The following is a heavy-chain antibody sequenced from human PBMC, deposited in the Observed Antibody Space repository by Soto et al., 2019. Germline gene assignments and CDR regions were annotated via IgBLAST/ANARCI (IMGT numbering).Heavy chain of an antibody. CDR3: ARDFIESDYGDYVLDY. D-gene: IGHD4-17*01. Sequence: GGSLRLSCAASGFTFSSYAMHWVRQAPGKGLEWVAVISYDGSNKYYADSVKGRFTISRDNSKSTLYLQMNSLRAEDTAVYYCARDFIESDYGDYVLDYWGQGTXVTVSS. V-gene: IGHV3-30-3*01. J-gene: IGHJ4*02. CDR1: GFTFSSYA. CDR2: ISYDGSNK.